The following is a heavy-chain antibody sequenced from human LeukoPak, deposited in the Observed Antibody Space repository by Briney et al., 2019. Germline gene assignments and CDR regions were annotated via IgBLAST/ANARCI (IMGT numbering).Heavy chain of an antibody. CDR3: ARGPREYYYGSGSYRTLDY. J-gene: IGHJ4*02. CDR1: GYTFTGYY. D-gene: IGHD3-10*01. CDR2: INPNSGGT. V-gene: IGHV1-2*02. Sequence: ASVKVSCKASGYTFTGYYMHWVRQAPGQGLEWMGWINPNSGGTNYAQKFQGRVTMTRDTSISTAYMEPSRLRSDDTAVYYCARGPREYYYGSGSYRTLDYWGQGTLVTVSS.